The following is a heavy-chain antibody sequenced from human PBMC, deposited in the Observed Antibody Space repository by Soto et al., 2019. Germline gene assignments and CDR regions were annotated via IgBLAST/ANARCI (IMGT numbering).Heavy chain of an antibody. CDR1: DDSIRSGTYY. J-gene: IGHJ5*01. CDR3: ATGRAYCGWDEAQS. CDR2: LSYLGNT. D-gene: IGHD6-19*01. Sequence: PSETLSLTCTVSDDSIRSGTYYWAWIRQPPGRGLEWMGRLSYLGNTDYNPSLKSRVTISKDASKNQFYLKLKSGTAADTDVYYCATGRAYCGWDEAQSWGRGNMVTVSA. V-gene: IGHV4-39*01.